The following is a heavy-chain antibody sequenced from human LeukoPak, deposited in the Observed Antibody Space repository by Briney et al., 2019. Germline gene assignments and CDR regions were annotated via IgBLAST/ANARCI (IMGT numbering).Heavy chain of an antibody. D-gene: IGHD3-22*01. CDR2: IYYSGST. J-gene: IGHJ3*02. V-gene: IGHV4-59*08. Sequence: SETLSLTCTVSGGSISSYYWSWIRQPPGKGLEWIGYIYYSGSTNYNPSLKSRVTISVDTSKNQFSLKLTSVTAADTAVYYCARRFVGYDSSWGASDIWGQGTMVTVSS. CDR3: ARRFVGYDSSWGASDI. CDR1: GGSISSYY.